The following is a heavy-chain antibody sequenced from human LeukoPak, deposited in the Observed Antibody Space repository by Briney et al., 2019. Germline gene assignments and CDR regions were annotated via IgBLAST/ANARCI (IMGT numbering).Heavy chain of an antibody. V-gene: IGHV3-23*01. J-gene: IGHJ6*02. Sequence: GGSLRLSCAASGFTFSSYAMSWVRQAPGKGLEWVSGICSGGSTYYADSVKGRLTISGDNSKNTLYLQMNSLRVEDTAVYYCAKDKRYCSRTSCYYSGMDVWGQGTTVTVSS. CDR3: AKDKRYCSRTSCYYSGMDV. CDR1: GFTFSSYA. CDR2: ICSGGST. D-gene: IGHD2-2*01.